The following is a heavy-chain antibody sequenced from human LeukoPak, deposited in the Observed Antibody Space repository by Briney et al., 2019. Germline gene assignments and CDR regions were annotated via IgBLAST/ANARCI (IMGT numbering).Heavy chain of an antibody. CDR2: ISAYNGNT. V-gene: IGHV1-18*01. Sequence: GGSLRLSCAASGFTFTRYGISWVRQAPGQGLEWMGWISAYNGNTNYAQKLQGRVTMTTDTSTSTAYMELRSLRSDDTAVYYCARAVLRHYFDYWGQGTLVTVSS. J-gene: IGHJ4*02. CDR3: ARAVLRHYFDY. CDR1: GFTFTRYG.